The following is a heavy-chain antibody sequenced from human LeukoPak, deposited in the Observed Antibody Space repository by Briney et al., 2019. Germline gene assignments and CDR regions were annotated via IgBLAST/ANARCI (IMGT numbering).Heavy chain of an antibody. CDR2: INPSGGST. CDR3: ARAPLLGYGMDV. J-gene: IGHJ6*02. V-gene: IGHV1-46*01. D-gene: IGHD1-26*01. CDR1: GYTFTSYY. Sequence: ASVKVSCKASGYTFTSYYMHWVRQAPGQGLEWMGIINPSGGSTSYAQKFQGRVTMTRNTSISTAYMELSSLRSEDTAVYYCARAPLLGYGMDVWGQGTTVTVSS.